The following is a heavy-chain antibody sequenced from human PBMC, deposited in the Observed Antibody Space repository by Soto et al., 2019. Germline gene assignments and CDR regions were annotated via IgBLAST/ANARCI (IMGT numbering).Heavy chain of an antibody. D-gene: IGHD2-21*02. CDR1: GGSITSSSYY. J-gene: IGHJ4*02. V-gene: IGHV4-39*01. CDR3: ASVVTAFGGVNY. Sequence: SETLSLTCTVSGGSITSSSYYWGWIRQPPGKGLEWIGGIYYSGSTYYNPSLKSRATISVDTSKNQFSLKLNSVTAADTAVYYCASVVTAFGGVNYWGQGTLVTVSS. CDR2: IYYSGST.